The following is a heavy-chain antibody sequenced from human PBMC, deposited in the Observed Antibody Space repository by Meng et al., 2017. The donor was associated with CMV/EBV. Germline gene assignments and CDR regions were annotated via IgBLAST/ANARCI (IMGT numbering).Heavy chain of an antibody. D-gene: IGHD3-3*01. J-gene: IGHJ6*02. CDR3: ARDGSDFWSGYFSPYYYYGMDV. CDR2: ISSSSSCI. V-gene: IGHV3-21*01. CDR1: GFTFSSYS. Sequence: GGSLRLSCAASGFTFSSYSMNWVRQAPGKGLEWVSSISSSSSCIYYADSVKGRFTISRDNSKNTLYLQMNSLRAEDTAVYYCARDGSDFWSGYFSPYYYYGMDVWGQGTTVTVSS.